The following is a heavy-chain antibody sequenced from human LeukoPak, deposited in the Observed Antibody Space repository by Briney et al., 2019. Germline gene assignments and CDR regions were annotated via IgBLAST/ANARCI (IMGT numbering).Heavy chain of an antibody. CDR2: IYYSGST. D-gene: IGHD4-17*01. CDR1: GGSISSYY. CDR3: ARDQGEDYGDYGSYYYYYGMDV. J-gene: IGHJ6*02. Sequence: PSETLSLTCTVSGGSISSYYWSWIRQPPGKGLEWIGYIYYSGSTNYNPSLKSRVTISVDTSKNQFSLKLSSVTAADTAVYYCARDQGEDYGDYGSYYYYYGMDVWGQGTTVTVSS. V-gene: IGHV4-59*12.